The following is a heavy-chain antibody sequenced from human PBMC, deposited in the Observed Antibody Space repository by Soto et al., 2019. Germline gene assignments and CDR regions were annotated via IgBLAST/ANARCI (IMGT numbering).Heavy chain of an antibody. D-gene: IGHD2-2*01. Sequence: SETLSLTCAVYGGSFSGYYWSWIRQPPGKGLEWIGEINHSGSTNYNPSLKSRVTISVDTSKNQFSLKLSSVTAADTAVYYCARVYCSSTSCENYFDYWGQGTLVTV. CDR2: INHSGST. V-gene: IGHV4-34*01. J-gene: IGHJ4*02. CDR1: GGSFSGYY. CDR3: ARVYCSSTSCENYFDY.